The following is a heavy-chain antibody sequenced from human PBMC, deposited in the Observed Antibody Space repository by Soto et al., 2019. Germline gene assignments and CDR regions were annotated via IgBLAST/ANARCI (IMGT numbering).Heavy chain of an antibody. V-gene: IGHV3-30*18. CDR2: ILYDGSNK. D-gene: IGHD1-1*01. J-gene: IGHJ6*02. CDR1: GFTFSNYG. Sequence: GGSLRLSCSASGFTFSNYGMHWVRQTPGKGLEWVALILYDGSNKYYADSVKGRFTISRDNSKNTLYLQVSSLRAEDTAVYYCAKSRAAYNFDFYYRLACRGQGTTVTVSS. CDR3: AKSRAAYNFDFYYRLAC.